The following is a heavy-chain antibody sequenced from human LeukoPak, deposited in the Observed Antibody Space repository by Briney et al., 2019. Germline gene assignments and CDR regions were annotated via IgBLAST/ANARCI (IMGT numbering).Heavy chain of an antibody. CDR1: GFTFSSYW. CDR3: GGYGDYNGY. D-gene: IGHD4-17*01. J-gene: IGHJ4*02. V-gene: IGHV3-23*01. CDR2: ISGTGGST. Sequence: GGSLRLSCAASGFTFSSYWMSWVRQAPGKGLEWVSLISGTGGSTYYADSVRGRFTISRDNSKNTLYLQMNSLRAEDTAVYYCGGYGDYNGYWGQGTLVTVSS.